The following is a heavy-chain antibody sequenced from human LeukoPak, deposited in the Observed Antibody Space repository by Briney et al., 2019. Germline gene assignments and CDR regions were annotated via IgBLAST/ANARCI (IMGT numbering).Heavy chain of an antibody. CDR3: GRGGGYCSSTSCYFAWFDL. CDR1: GYTFTGYY. V-gene: IGHV1-2*02. D-gene: IGHD2-2*01. CDR2: INPNSGGT. J-gene: IGHJ5*02. Sequence: ASVKVSCKASGYTFTGYYMHWVRQAPGQGLEWMGWINPNSGGTNYAQKFQGRVTMTRDTSISTAYMELSRLRSDDTAVYYCGRGGGYCSSTSCYFAWFDLWGQGTLVTVSS.